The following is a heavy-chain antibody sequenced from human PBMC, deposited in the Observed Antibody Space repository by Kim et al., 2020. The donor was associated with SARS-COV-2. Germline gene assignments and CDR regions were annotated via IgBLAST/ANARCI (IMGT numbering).Heavy chain of an antibody. D-gene: IGHD3-22*01. J-gene: IGHJ4*02. V-gene: IGHV1-69*04. CDR3: ARENYYDSSGYYYGGGPPDY. CDR2: IIPILGIA. Sequence: SSVKVSCKASGGTFSSYTISWVRQAPGQGLEWMGRIIPILGIANYAQKFQGRVTITADKSTSTAYMELSSLRSEDTGGYYCARENYYDSSGYYYGGGPPDYWGQGTLVTVSS. CDR1: GGTFSSYT.